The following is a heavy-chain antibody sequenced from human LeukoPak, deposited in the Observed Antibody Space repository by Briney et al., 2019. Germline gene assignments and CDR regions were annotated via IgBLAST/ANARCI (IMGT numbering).Heavy chain of an antibody. CDR1: GFTFSSYA. CDR2: ISGSGGST. CDR3: ARALGAFDI. Sequence: GGSLRLSCAASGFTFSSYAMSWVRQAPGKGLEWVSAISGSGGSTYYADSVKGRFTISRDNAKNSLYLQMNSLRAEDTAVYYCARALGAFDIWGQGTMVTVSS. V-gene: IGHV3-23*01. J-gene: IGHJ3*02.